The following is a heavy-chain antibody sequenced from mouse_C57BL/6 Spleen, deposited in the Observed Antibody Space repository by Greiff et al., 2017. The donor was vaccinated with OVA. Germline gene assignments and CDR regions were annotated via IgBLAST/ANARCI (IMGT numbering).Heavy chain of an antibody. J-gene: IGHJ2*01. CDR1: GYTFTSYW. CDR3: ARENYYGKGD. V-gene: IGHV1-64*01. Sequence: QVQLQQSGAELVKPGASVKLSCKASGYTFTSYWMHWVKQRPGQGLEWIGMIHPNSGSTNYNEKFKSKATLTVDKSSSTAYMQLSSLTSEDSAVYYCARENYYGKGDWGQGTTLTVSS. D-gene: IGHD1-1*01. CDR2: IHPNSGST.